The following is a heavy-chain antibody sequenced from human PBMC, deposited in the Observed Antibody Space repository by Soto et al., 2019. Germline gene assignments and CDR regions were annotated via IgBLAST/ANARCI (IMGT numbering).Heavy chain of an antibody. CDR1: GFTFSSYA. CDR3: AKRGSGWYFNY. J-gene: IGHJ4*02. V-gene: IGHV3-23*01. D-gene: IGHD6-19*01. Sequence: PGGSLRLSCAVSGFTFSSYAMSWVRQAPGKGLEWVSAISEGGGSTNYADSVKGRFTISRDNSKNTLYLQMNSLRAEDTAVYYCAKRGSGWYFNYWGQGTLVTVSS. CDR2: ISEGGGST.